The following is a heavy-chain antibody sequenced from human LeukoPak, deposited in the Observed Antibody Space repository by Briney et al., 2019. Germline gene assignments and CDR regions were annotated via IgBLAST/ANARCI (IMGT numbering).Heavy chain of an antibody. V-gene: IGHV4-59*11. D-gene: IGHD2-21*02. CDR2: VYDNGDT. CDR3: ARVFRGVVTSNWFDP. CDR1: GVSITGHY. Sequence: SETLSLTCTVSGVSITGHYWTWIRQTPGKGLEWIGFVYDNGDTNYNSSLQSRVTMSVDTSSNQLFLKMTSVTAADTAIYYCARVFRGVVTSNWFDPWGQGTLVTVSS. J-gene: IGHJ5*02.